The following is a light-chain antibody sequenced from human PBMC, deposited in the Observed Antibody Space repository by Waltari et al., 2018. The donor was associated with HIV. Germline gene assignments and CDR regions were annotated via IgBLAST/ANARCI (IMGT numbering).Light chain of an antibody. CDR2: YVI. CDR3: TSYTSSSTYV. J-gene: IGLJ1*01. CDR1: RSDIGSYNY. Sequence: QSALTQPASVSGSPGQSITISCTGTRSDIGSYNYVSWYQRHPGKAPRLRIYYVIKRPSGISNRFSGSKSGNTASLTISGLQTEDEADYYCTSYTSSSTYVFGSGTKVTVL. V-gene: IGLV2-14*03.